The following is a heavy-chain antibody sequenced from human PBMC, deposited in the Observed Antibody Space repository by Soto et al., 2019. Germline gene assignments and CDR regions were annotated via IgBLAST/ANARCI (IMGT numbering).Heavy chain of an antibody. V-gene: IGHV3-43*02. Sequence: GGSLRLSCAASGFTFDDYAMHWVRQAPGKGLEWVSLISGDGGSTYYADSVKGRFTISRDNSKNSLYPQMNSLRTEDTDLYYCEKAYSSSWYESYYYYSYGMDVWGQGTTVTVSS. CDR1: GFTFDDYA. CDR2: ISGDGGST. D-gene: IGHD6-13*01. CDR3: EKAYSSSWYESYYYYSYGMDV. J-gene: IGHJ6*02.